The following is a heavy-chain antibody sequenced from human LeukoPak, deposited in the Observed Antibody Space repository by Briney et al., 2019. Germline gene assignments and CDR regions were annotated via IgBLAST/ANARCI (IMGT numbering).Heavy chain of an antibody. CDR3: ARDGSSWSRWGYFDY. CDR1: GFTFSNYG. Sequence: GGSLRLSCAASGFTFSNYGMHWVRQAPGKGLEWVAVISYDGSNKYYADSVKGRFTISRDNSKNTLYLQMNSLRAEDTAVYYCARDGSSWSRWGYFDYWGQGTLVTVSS. J-gene: IGHJ4*02. V-gene: IGHV3-30*03. D-gene: IGHD6-13*01. CDR2: ISYDGSNK.